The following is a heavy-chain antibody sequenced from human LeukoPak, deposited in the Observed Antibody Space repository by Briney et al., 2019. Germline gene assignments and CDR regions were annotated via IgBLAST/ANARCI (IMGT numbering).Heavy chain of an antibody. V-gene: IGHV3-23*01. D-gene: IGHD2-2*01. CDR3: AKVLKMCSGTSCYENDY. CDR2: ICGGGGKK. J-gene: IGHJ4*02. Sequence: GGSLRLSCAASGFTFSSYAMSWVRQAPGKGLEWVSAICGGGGKKYYADSVKGRFTISRDNSKNTLYLQMNSLRAEDTAVYYCAKVLKMCSGTSCYENDYWGQGTLVTVSS. CDR1: GFTFSSYA.